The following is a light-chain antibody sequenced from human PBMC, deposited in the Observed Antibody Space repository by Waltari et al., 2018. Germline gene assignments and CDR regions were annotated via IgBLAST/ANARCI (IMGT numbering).Light chain of an antibody. Sequence: DIVMTQSPLSLPVTPGEPASTSCRSSQSLLHSNGYNYLDWYLQKPWQSPQLMIYLGSNRASGVPDRFSGSGSGTDCTLKISRVEAEYVGVYYCMQALQTPPTFGQGTKVEIK. CDR3: MQALQTPPT. J-gene: IGKJ1*01. CDR2: LGS. CDR1: QSLLHSNGYNY. V-gene: IGKV2-28*01.